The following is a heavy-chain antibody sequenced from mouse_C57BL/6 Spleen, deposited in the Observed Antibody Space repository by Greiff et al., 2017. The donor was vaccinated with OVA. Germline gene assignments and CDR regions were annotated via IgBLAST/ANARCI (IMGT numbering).Heavy chain of an antibody. CDR3: ARECNYCDY. Sequence: QVQLQQPGAELVMPGASVKLSCKASGYTFTSYWMHWVKQRPGQGLEWIGEIGPSDSYTNYTHKLKGRFTLTVDKTSSTAYMQRSSLTSEKAAVYYCARECNYCDYWGQGTLVTVSA. V-gene: IGHV1-69*01. CDR2: IGPSDSYT. J-gene: IGHJ3*01. CDR1: GYTFTSYW. D-gene: IGHD2-1*01.